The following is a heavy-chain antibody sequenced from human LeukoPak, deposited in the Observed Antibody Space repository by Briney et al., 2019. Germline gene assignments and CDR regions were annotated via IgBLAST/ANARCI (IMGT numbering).Heavy chain of an antibody. CDR3: ARGQWFGELHFDY. V-gene: IGHV4-34*01. CDR2: INHSGST. D-gene: IGHD3-10*01. Sequence: PSETLSLTCAVYGGSFSGYYWSWIRQPPGKGLEWIGEINHSGSTNYNPSLKSRVTISVDTSKNQFSLKLSSVTAADTAVYYCARGQWFGELHFDYWGQGTLVTVSS. J-gene: IGHJ4*02. CDR1: GGSFSGYY.